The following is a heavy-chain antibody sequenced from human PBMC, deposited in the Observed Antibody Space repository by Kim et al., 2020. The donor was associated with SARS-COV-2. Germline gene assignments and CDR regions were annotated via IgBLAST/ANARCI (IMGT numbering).Heavy chain of an antibody. CDR2: IYYSGST. J-gene: IGHJ4*02. V-gene: IGHV4-31*03. Sequence: SETLSLTCTVSGDSISSGGYYWSWIRQHPGKGLEWIGYIYYSGSTYYNPSLKSRVTISVDTSKNQFSLKLSSVTAADTAVYYCARVGDLDIHCNWGQGTLVTVSS. CDR3: ARVGDLDIHCN. CDR1: GDSISSGGYY. D-gene: IGHD3-16*01.